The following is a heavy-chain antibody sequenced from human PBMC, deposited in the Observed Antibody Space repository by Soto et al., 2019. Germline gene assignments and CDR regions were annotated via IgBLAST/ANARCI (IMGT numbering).Heavy chain of an antibody. CDR2: IIPTFGTA. D-gene: IGHD6-13*01. CDR1: GGTFSCYA. Sequence: GASVKVSCKASGGTFSCYAISWVRQAPGQGLEWMGWIIPTFGTANYAQKFQGRVTITADESTSTAYMELSSLRSEDTAVYYCARGGGSSRLYYYYGMDVWGQGTTVTVSS. CDR3: ARGGGSSRLYYYYGMDV. J-gene: IGHJ6*02. V-gene: IGHV1-69*13.